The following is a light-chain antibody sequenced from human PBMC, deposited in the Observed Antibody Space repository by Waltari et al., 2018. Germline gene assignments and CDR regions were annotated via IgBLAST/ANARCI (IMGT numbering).Light chain of an antibody. V-gene: IGKV4-1*01. Sequence: DIVMTQSPDSLAVSLGERATINCESSQSVLYSSNNKNYFAWYQQKPGQPPKLLIYWASTRDSGVPDRFSGSGSGTDFTLSISSLQAEDVAFYYCQQYYTTPWTFGQGTKVEIK. CDR3: QQYYTTPWT. J-gene: IGKJ1*01. CDR2: WAS. CDR1: QSVLYSSNNKNY.